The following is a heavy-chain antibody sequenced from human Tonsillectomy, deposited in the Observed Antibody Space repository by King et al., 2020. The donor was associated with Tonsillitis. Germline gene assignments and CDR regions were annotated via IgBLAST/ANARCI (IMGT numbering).Heavy chain of an antibody. Sequence: VQLQESGPGLVKPSETLSLTCTVSGGSISSYYWSWIRQPPGKGLEWIGYIYYSGSTNYNPSLKSRVTISVDTSKNQFSLKLSSVTAADTAVYYCASGAMATKQWGQGTLVTVSS. V-gene: IGHV4-59*01. J-gene: IGHJ4*02. CDR3: ASGAMATKQ. D-gene: IGHD5-24*01. CDR2: IYYSGST. CDR1: GGSISSYY.